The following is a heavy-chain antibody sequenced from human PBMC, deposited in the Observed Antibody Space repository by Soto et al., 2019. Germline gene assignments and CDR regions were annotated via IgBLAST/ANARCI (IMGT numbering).Heavy chain of an antibody. CDR3: ARGQQASSTRGVQGFDY. V-gene: IGHV3-53*02. Sequence: EVQLVETGGALIQPGGSLRLSCAASGFNISTNYMTWVRQAPGKGLEWVSLLFSGGTSYYADSVKGRFTISRDNSKNTLFLQMNRLKTEDTAVYYCARGQQASSTRGVQGFDYWGQGTLVTGSS. CDR2: LFSGGTS. CDR1: GFNISTNY. J-gene: IGHJ4*02. D-gene: IGHD3-10*01.